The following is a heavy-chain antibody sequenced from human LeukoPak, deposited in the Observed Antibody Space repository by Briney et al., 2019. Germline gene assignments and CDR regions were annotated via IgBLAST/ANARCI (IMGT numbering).Heavy chain of an antibody. CDR2: INSDGRST. J-gene: IGHJ3*02. CDR3: AKVINYYDSSGPNAFDI. D-gene: IGHD3-22*01. Sequence: PGGSLRLSCAASGFTFSSYWMHWVRQAPGKGLVWVSRINSDGRSTIYADSVKGRFTISRDNSKNTLYLQMNSLRAEDTAVYYCAKVINYYDSSGPNAFDIWGQGTMVTVSS. CDR1: GFTFSSYW. V-gene: IGHV3-74*01.